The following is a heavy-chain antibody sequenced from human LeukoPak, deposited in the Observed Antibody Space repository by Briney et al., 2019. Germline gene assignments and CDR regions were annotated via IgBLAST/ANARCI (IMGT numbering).Heavy chain of an antibody. Sequence: SETLSLTCTVSGGSISSYYWSWIRQPPGKGLEWIGYIYYSGSTNYNPSLKSRVTISVDTSKNQFSLKLSSVPAADTAVYYCARARLTVTTSGSGPDWFDPWGQGTLVTVSS. D-gene: IGHD4-17*01. CDR2: IYYSGST. J-gene: IGHJ5*02. CDR1: GGSISSYY. CDR3: ARARLTVTTSGSGPDWFDP. V-gene: IGHV4-59*01.